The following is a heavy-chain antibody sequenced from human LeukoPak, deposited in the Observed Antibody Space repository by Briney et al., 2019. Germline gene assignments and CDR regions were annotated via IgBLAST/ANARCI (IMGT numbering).Heavy chain of an antibody. D-gene: IGHD5-24*01. CDR1: GYTFTSYD. CDR3: ARDRRPDRYYYYGMDV. J-gene: IGHJ6*02. V-gene: IGHV1-8*01. CDR2: MNPNSGNT. Sequence: GASVKVSCKASGYTFTSYDINWVRQATGQGLEWMGWMNPNSGNTGYAQKFQGRVTMTRNTSISTAYMELSSLRSEDTAVYSCARDRRPDRYYYYGMDVWGQGTTVTVSS.